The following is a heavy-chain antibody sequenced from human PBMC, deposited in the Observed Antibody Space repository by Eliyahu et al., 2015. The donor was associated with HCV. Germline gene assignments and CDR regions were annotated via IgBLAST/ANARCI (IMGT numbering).Heavy chain of an antibody. CDR1: GGTFXRXA. CDR3: ARGSSDCSSSSCPFDY. CDR2: ITPIFGTA. J-gene: IGHJ4*02. Sequence: QVQLVQSGTXVKKPGSSVKVSXKASGGTFXRXAISWVRLAPGQGLEWMGGITPIFGTAKYAQKFQGRVTITADESTSTVYMELSSLRSEGTAVYYCARGSSDCSSSSCPFDYWGQGTLVTVSS. V-gene: IGHV1-69*01. D-gene: IGHD2-2*01.